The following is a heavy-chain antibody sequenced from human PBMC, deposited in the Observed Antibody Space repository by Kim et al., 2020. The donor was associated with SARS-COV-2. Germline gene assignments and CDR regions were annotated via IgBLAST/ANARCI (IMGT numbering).Heavy chain of an antibody. D-gene: IGHD6-19*01. CDR1: GFSLGNYW. V-gene: IGHV3-7*01. CDR3: ARDKAAGSGWSDS. Sequence: GGSLRLSCEASGFSLGNYWMSWVRQAPGKGSQWVSNIKYDGSEQNYVDSVRGRFTVSRDIAKNSLYLQMNSLRVEDTAVYYCARDKAAGSGWSDSWGQGT. J-gene: IGHJ5*01. CDR2: IKYDGSEQ.